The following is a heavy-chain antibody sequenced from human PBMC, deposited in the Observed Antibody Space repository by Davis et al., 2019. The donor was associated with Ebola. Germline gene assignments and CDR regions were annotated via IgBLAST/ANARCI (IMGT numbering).Heavy chain of an antibody. D-gene: IGHD2-2*01. CDR3: AKGGKYCSSSTCYEHFDH. J-gene: IGHJ4*02. CDR2: ISWNSGLT. V-gene: IGHV3-9*01. Sequence: PGGSLRLSCAASGFAFAGSGMHWVRQAPGKGLEWVSGISWNSGLTDYADSVQGRFTISRDNAKKSLYLQMNSLRVEDTALYYCAKGGKYCSSSTCYEHFDHWGQGTLVTVSS. CDR1: GFAFAGSG.